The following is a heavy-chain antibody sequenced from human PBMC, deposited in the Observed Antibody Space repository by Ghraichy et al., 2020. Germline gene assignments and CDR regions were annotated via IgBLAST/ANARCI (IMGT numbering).Heavy chain of an antibody. D-gene: IGHD1-1*01. V-gene: IGHV3-23*01. Sequence: GGSLRLSCAASGFTFSSYAMSWVRQAPGKGLEWVSAISGSGGSTYYADSVKGRFTISRDNSKNTLYLQMNSLRAEDTAVYYCARSHMADLEPLFDYWGQGTLVTVSS. CDR1: GFTFSSYA. CDR3: ARSHMADLEPLFDY. CDR2: ISGSGGST. J-gene: IGHJ4*02.